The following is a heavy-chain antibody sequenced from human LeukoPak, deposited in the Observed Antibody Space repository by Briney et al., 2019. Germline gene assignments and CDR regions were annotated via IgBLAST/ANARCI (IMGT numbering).Heavy chain of an antibody. Sequence: KPSETLSLTCTVSGGSISSGDYYWSWIRQPPGKGLEWIGYIYYSGSTYYNPSLKSRVTISVDTSKNQFSLKLSSVTAADTAVYYCAREGATNYYIDPWGQGTLVTVSS. J-gene: IGHJ5*02. V-gene: IGHV4-30-4*01. CDR1: GGSISSGDYY. D-gene: IGHD3-10*01. CDR3: AREGATNYYIDP. CDR2: IYYSGST.